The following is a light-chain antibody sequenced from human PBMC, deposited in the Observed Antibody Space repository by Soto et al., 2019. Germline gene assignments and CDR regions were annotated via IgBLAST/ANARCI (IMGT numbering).Light chain of an antibody. CDR1: SSNIGSNT. J-gene: IGLJ1*01. Sequence: QSVLTQPPSASGTPGQRVTISCSGSSSNIGSNTVDCYQQLPGTAPKLLIYRNNQRPAGAPDRFSGSESGASASLAISGLQCEDETDYCCATWDRNLNGYGFGNGPEFTVL. CDR3: ATWDRNLNGYG. V-gene: IGLV1-44*01. CDR2: RNN.